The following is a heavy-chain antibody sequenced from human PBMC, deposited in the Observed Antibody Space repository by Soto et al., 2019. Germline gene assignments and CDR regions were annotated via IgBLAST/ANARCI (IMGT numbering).Heavy chain of an antibody. CDR3: ARLPTSGTLHWFDP. Sequence: ASVKVSCKAAGDTFVNNDSSWGRQATGQGLEWMGWRNPNSVNTGYAQKFQGRVSMNRNTSITTAYLELSSLRYEDTAIYYCARLPTSGTLHWFDPWGQGTLVTLPS. CDR2: RNPNSVNT. J-gene: IGHJ5*02. V-gene: IGHV1-8*01. CDR1: GDTFVNND.